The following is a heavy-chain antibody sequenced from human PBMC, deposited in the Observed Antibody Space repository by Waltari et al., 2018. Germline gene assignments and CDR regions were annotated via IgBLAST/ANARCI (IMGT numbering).Heavy chain of an antibody. CDR3: ARDGTTVTIYYYYMDV. CDR2: INPNSGGT. Sequence: QVQLVQSGAEVKKPGASVKVSCKASGYTFTGYYMHWVRQAPGQGLEWMGRINPNSGGTNYAQKFQGRDTMTRDTSISTAYMELSRLRSDDTAVYYCARDGTTVTIYYYYMDVWGKGTTVTVSS. V-gene: IGHV1-2*06. J-gene: IGHJ6*03. CDR1: GYTFTGYY. D-gene: IGHD4-4*01.